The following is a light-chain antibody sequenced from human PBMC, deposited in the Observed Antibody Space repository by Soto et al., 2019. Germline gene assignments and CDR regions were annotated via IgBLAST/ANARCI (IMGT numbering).Light chain of an antibody. J-gene: IGKJ1*01. Sequence: EIVMTQSPATLSVSPWERATLSCRASQSVNSNLAWYQQKPGQAPRLLLYGASSRATGIPVRFSGSGSGTEFTLTISSLEPEDFAIYYCQQYSHWPPETFGQGTKVDIK. CDR3: QQYSHWPPET. V-gene: IGKV3-15*01. CDR1: QSVNSN. CDR2: GAS.